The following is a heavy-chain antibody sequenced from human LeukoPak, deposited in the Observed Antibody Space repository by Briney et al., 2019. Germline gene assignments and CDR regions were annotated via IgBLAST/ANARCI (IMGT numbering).Heavy chain of an antibody. CDR3: GRGAALNWNSGGIDY. CDR2: TSYDGTNK. V-gene: IGHV3-30*04. Sequence: GGSLRLSCAASGFTFSDHVMHWVRQAPGKGLEWVAGTSYDGTNKYEADSVKGRFIISRDNSKNTLFLQMNSLRVDDTAVYYCGRGAALNWNSGGIDYWGQGTLVTVSS. J-gene: IGHJ4*02. D-gene: IGHD1-1*01. CDR1: GFTFSDHV.